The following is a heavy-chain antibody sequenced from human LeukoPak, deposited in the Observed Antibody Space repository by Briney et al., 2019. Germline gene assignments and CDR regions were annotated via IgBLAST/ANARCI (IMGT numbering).Heavy chain of an antibody. D-gene: IGHD2-21*02. CDR1: RFSFSTYW. J-gene: IGHJ4*02. Sequence: PGGSLRPSCAASRFSFSTYWMSWVRQAPGKGLEWVANIKQDGSEKYYVDSVKGRFTISRDNAKDSLYLEMNSLRDEDTSVYYCARAVTVVTRGGLVFDYWGQGTLVTVSS. V-gene: IGHV3-7*02. CDR3: ARAVTVVTRGGLVFDY. CDR2: IKQDGSEK.